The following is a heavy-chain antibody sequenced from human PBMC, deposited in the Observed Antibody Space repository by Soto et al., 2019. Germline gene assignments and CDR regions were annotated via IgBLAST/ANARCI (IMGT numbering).Heavy chain of an antibody. J-gene: IGHJ4*02. CDR3: ARGVHYDSSGYYYFY. V-gene: IGHV1-69*13. CDR1: GGTFSSYT. D-gene: IGHD3-22*01. CDR2: ITPIFGTA. Sequence: ASVKVSCKASGGTFSSYTIDWVRQAPGQGLEWMGGITPIFGTANYAQKFRGRITITADESTSTAYMELRSLRSEDTAVYYCARGVHYDSSGYYYFYWGQGTLVTVSS.